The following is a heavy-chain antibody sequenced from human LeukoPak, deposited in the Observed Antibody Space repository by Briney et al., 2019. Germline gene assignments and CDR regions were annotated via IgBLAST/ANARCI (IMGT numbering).Heavy chain of an antibody. CDR2: ISGSGGST. Sequence: GGSLRLSCAASGFTFSSYAMSWVRQAPVKGLEWVSAISGSGGSTYYADSVKGRFTISRDNSKNTLYLQMNSLRAEDTAVYFCAKEGTMVRGVPVGPDYWGQGTLVTVSS. CDR3: AKEGTMVRGVPVGPDY. D-gene: IGHD3-10*01. J-gene: IGHJ4*02. V-gene: IGHV3-23*01. CDR1: GFTFSSYA.